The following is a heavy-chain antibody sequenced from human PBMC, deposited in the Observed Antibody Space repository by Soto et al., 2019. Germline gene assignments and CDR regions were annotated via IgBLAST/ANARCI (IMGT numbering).Heavy chain of an antibody. D-gene: IGHD6-6*01. J-gene: IGHJ4*02. CDR2: IYPGNSDT. Sequence: GESLNISCKGSGYSFTSYWIGWVRQMPGKGLEWMGIIYPGNSDTRYSPSFQGQVTISADKSISTAYLQWSSLKASDTAMYYCARRPSIDLRIFDYWGQGTLVTVSS. CDR1: GYSFTSYW. CDR3: ARRPSIDLRIFDY. V-gene: IGHV5-51*01.